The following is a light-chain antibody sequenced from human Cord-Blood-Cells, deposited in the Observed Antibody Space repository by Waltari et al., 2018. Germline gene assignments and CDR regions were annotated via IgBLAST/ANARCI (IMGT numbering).Light chain of an antibody. CDR1: RSDVGSYNL. CDR3: CSYAGSSTWV. CDR2: EGS. V-gene: IGLV2-23*01. J-gene: IGLJ3*02. Sequence: QSALTQPASVSGSPGQSITISCTGTRSDVGSYNLVSWDQQHPGKAPQLMIYEGSKRPSGVSNRFSGSKSGNTASLTISGLQAEDEADYYCCSYAGSSTWVFGGGTKLTVL.